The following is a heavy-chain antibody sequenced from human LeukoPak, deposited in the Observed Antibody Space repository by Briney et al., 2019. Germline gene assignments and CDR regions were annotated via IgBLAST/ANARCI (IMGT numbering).Heavy chain of an antibody. CDR2: IRNDGSTT. CDR3: ARGPTYSSAMFDY. D-gene: IGHD2-2*01. J-gene: IGHJ4*02. V-gene: IGHV3-74*01. CDR1: GFIFSNHW. Sequence: GGSLRLSCVASGFIFSNHWMHWVRQVPGKGLVWVSRIRNDGSTTDDAESVEGRFTISRDNSKNMLYLQMNSLRAEDTAVYYCARGPTYSSAMFDYWGQGILVTVSP.